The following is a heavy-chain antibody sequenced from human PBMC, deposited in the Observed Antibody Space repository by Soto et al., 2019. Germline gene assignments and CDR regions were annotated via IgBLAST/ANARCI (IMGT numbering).Heavy chain of an antibody. J-gene: IGHJ4*02. CDR2: ISGSGGST. V-gene: IGHV3-23*01. D-gene: IGHD3-22*01. CDR3: AKDGAYDSSGYYRLVDY. CDR1: GFTFSSYA. Sequence: PGGSLRLSCAASGFTFSSYAMSWVRQAPGKGLEWVSAISGSGGSTYYADSVKGRFTISRDNSKNTLYLQMNSLRAEDTAVYYCAKDGAYDSSGYYRLVDYWGQGTLVTVSS.